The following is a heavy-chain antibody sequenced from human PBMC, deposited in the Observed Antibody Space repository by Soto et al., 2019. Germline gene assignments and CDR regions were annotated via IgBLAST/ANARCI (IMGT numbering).Heavy chain of an antibody. CDR2: ISYDGSNK. D-gene: IGHD4-17*01. CDR3: ANPAAWSVTTGYFDY. J-gene: IGHJ4*02. Sequence: QVQLVESGGGVVQPGRSLRLSCAASGFTFSSYGMHWVRQAPGKGLEWVAVISYDGSNKYYADSVKGRFTISRDNSKNTLYLQMNSLRAEDTAVYYCANPAAWSVTTGYFDYWGQGTLVTVSS. CDR1: GFTFSSYG. V-gene: IGHV3-30*18.